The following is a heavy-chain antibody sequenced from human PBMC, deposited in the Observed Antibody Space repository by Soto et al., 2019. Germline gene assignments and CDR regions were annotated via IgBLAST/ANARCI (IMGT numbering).Heavy chain of an antibody. V-gene: IGHV3-23*01. Sequence: EVQLLESGGGLVQPGGSLRLSCAASGFTFSSYAMSWVRQAPGKGLEWVSAISGSGGSTYYADSVKGRFTISRDNSKNTLHLQMNSLRAEDTAVYYCAKWGGVSSGGSRFRYFDYWGQGTLVTVSS. CDR1: GFTFSSYA. CDR3: AKWGGVSSGGSRFRYFDY. J-gene: IGHJ4*02. CDR2: ISGSGGST. D-gene: IGHD2-15*01.